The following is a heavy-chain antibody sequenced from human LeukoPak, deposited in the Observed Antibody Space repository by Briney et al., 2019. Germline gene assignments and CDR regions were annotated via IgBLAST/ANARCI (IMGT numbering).Heavy chain of an antibody. Sequence: SETLSLTCAVYGGSFSGYYWSWIRRPPGKGLEWIGEINHSGSTNYNPSLKSRVTISVDTSKNQFSLKLSSVTAADTAVYYCARGAPPIQLRRVAFDIWGQGTMVTVSS. CDR3: ARGAPPIQLRRVAFDI. V-gene: IGHV4-34*01. CDR2: INHSGST. CDR1: GGSFSGYY. D-gene: IGHD5-18*01. J-gene: IGHJ3*02.